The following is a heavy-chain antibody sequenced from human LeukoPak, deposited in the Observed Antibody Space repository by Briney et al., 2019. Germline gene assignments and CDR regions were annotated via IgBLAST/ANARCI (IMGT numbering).Heavy chain of an antibody. CDR3: TILTGRYYDSSTYPDY. V-gene: IGHV3-23*01. D-gene: IGHD3-22*01. Sequence: GGSLRLSCAASGFTFSRYAMSWVRQAPGKGLEWVSAISGSGGSTYYADSVKGRFTISRDNSKNTLYLQMNSLRAEDTAVYYCTILTGRYYDSSTYPDYWGQGTLVTVSS. J-gene: IGHJ4*02. CDR2: ISGSGGST. CDR1: GFTFSRYA.